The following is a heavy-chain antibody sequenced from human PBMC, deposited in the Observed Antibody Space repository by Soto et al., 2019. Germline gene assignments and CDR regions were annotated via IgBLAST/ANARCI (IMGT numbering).Heavy chain of an antibody. V-gene: IGHV1-58*01. J-gene: IGHJ6*02. CDR2: IVVGSGNT. D-gene: IGHD3-22*01. Sequence: ASVKVSCKASGFTFTNSAVQWVRQARGQRLEWIGWIVVGSGNTNYAQKFQERVTITRDMSTSTAYMELSSLRSEDTAVYYCAADSENYPMMPQIMGYGMDVWGQGTTVTVSS. CDR3: AADSENYPMMPQIMGYGMDV. CDR1: GFTFTNSA.